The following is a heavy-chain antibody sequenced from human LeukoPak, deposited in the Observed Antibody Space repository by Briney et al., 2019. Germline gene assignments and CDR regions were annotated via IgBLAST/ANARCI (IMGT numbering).Heavy chain of an antibody. D-gene: IGHD2-15*01. V-gene: IGHV4-38-2*02. Sequence: SETLSLTCTVSGYSISSGYYWGWIRQPPGKGLEWIGSIYHSGSTYYNPSLKSRVTISVDTSKNQFSLKLSSVTAADTAVYYCARVGGLLRYLFNYWGQGTLVTVSS. J-gene: IGHJ4*02. CDR2: IYHSGST. CDR3: ARVGGLLRYLFNY. CDR1: GYSISSGYY.